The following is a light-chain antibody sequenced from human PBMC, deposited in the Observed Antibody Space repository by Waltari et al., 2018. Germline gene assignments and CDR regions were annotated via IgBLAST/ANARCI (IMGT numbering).Light chain of an antibody. Sequence: DIVMTQSPLSLPVTPGEPASISCRLSQSLLHSNGYNYLDWYLQKPGQSPQLLIYLGSNRASGVPDRFSGSGSGTDFTLKISRVEAEDVGVYYCMQALQTPFTFGPGTKVDIK. J-gene: IGKJ3*01. CDR1: QSLLHSNGYNY. CDR2: LGS. CDR3: MQALQTPFT. V-gene: IGKV2-28*01.